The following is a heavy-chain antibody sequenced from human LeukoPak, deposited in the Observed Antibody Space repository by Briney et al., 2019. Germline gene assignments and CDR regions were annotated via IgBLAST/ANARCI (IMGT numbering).Heavy chain of an antibody. CDR1: GFTFSSYW. V-gene: IGHV3-7*01. CDR3: ARGAGWPN. J-gene: IGHJ4*02. Sequence: GGSLRLSCAVSGFTFSSYWMNWVRQTPGKGLEWVANINQNGSGKYYVESVKGRFTISRDNAKNSLYLQMNGLRDEDTAVYYCARGAGWPNWGQGTLVTVSS. CDR2: INQNGSGK. D-gene: IGHD6-19*01.